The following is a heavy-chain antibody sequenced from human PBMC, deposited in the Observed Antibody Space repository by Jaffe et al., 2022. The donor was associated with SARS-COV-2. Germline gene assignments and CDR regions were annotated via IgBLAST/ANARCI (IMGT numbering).Heavy chain of an antibody. CDR1: GFTFSTYG. CDR2: ISYDGSNK. D-gene: IGHD2-2*01. CDR3: AKDRCSDTSCSFFFYGMDV. Sequence: QVQLVESGGREVQPGRSLRLSCAASGFTFSTYGMHWVRQAPGKGLEWVSVISYDGSNKYYADSVRGRFTISRDNSKNTLYLQMNSLRAEDTAVYYCAKDRCSDTSCSFFFYGMDVWGQGTTVTVSS. V-gene: IGHV3-30*18. J-gene: IGHJ6*02.